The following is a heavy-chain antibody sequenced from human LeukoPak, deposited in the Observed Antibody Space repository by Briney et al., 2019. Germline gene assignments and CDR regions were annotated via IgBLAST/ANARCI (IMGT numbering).Heavy chain of an antibody. D-gene: IGHD6-19*01. V-gene: IGHV4-39*07. Sequence: KPSETLPLTCTVSGGSISSNNYYWGWIRQPPGKGLEWIGSIYYSGSTYYNPSLRSRVTISIDTSKNQFSLILSSVTAADTAMYYCARFVIAVAANDYWGQGTLVTVSS. J-gene: IGHJ4*02. CDR3: ARFVIAVAANDY. CDR1: GGSISSNNYY. CDR2: IYYSGST.